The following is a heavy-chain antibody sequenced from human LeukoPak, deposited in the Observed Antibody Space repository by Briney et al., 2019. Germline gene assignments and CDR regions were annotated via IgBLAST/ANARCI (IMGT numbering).Heavy chain of an antibody. J-gene: IGHJ4*02. D-gene: IGHD1-26*01. Sequence: SQTLSLTCTVSGGSISGGGYSWSWIRQHPGKGLEWIGYIYDSGSTSYNPSLKSRVSISEDTSKNQYSLKLSSVTAADTAVYYCARWYSGSYRIDYWGQGTLVTVSS. CDR1: GGSISGGGYS. CDR3: ARWYSGSYRIDY. CDR2: IYDSGST. V-gene: IGHV4-31*03.